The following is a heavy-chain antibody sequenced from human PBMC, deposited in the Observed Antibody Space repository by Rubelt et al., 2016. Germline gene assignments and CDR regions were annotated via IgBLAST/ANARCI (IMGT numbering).Heavy chain of an antibody. CDR2: ISYDGSNK. D-gene: IGHD3-3*01. CDR3: AKDFRIRFLEWLWDY. V-gene: IGHV3-30*18. J-gene: IGHJ4*02. Sequence: SSYGMHWVRQAPGKGLEWVAVISYDGSNKYYADSVKGRFTISRDNSKNTLYLQMNSLRAEDTAVYYCAKDFRIRFLEWLWDYWGQGTLVTVSS. CDR1: SSYG.